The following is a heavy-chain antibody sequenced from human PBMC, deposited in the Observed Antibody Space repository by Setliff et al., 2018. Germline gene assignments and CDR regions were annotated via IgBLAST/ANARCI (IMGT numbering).Heavy chain of an antibody. Sequence: ASVKVSCKASGYTFRNYAFAWVRQAPGQGLEWVGWLSVYNGDTNYAQKFQGRVTLTTDTSTSTAYMELRSLTSDDSAFYYCARAPSVELVTIRTNSWFTYWGQGTLVTVLL. D-gene: IGHD5-18*01. CDR2: LSVYNGDT. J-gene: IGHJ4*02. CDR3: ARAPSVELVTIRTNSWFTY. V-gene: IGHV1-18*01. CDR1: GYTFRNYA.